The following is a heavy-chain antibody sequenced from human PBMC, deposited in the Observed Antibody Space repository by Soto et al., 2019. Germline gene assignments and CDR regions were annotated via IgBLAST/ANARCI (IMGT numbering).Heavy chain of an antibody. CDR1: GFTFSSYA. CDR3: AKSSSSWYYFDY. V-gene: IGHV3-23*01. CDR2: ISGSGGST. J-gene: IGHJ4*02. D-gene: IGHD6-13*01. Sequence: GGSLRLSCAASGFTFSSYAMNWVRQAPGKGLEWVSAISGSGGSTYYADSVKGRFTISRDNSKNTLYLQMNSLRAEDTAVYYCAKSSSSWYYFDYWGQGTLVTVS.